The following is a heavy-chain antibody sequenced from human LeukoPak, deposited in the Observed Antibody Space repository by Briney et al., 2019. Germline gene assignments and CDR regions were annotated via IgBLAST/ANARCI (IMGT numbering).Heavy chain of an antibody. J-gene: IGHJ4*02. D-gene: IGHD6-13*01. Sequence: GSLRLSCAASGFTFDDYAMHWVRQAPGKGLEWVSSISSSGNTYYADSVKGRFTISRDNSKNMLYLQMNSLRAEDTAVYYCVKGRISEDGLDFWGQGTLVTVSS. V-gene: IGHV3-23*01. CDR1: GFTFDDYA. CDR2: ISSSGNT. CDR3: VKGRISEDGLDF.